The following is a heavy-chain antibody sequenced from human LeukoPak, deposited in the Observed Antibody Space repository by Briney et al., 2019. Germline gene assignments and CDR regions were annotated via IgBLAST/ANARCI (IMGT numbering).Heavy chain of an antibody. V-gene: IGHV3-23*01. Sequence: GGSLRLSCAASGFTFSSYAMSWVRQAPGKGLEWVSTISGSGGSTYYADSVKGRFTISRDSSKSTVYLQMNSLRAEDTAVYYCAKAPTVVVTALDYWGQGTLVTVSS. D-gene: IGHD2-21*02. CDR1: GFTFSSYA. J-gene: IGHJ4*02. CDR2: ISGSGGST. CDR3: AKAPTVVVTALDY.